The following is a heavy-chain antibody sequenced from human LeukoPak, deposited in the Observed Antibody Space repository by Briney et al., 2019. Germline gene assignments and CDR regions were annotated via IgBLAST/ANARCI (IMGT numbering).Heavy chain of an antibody. J-gene: IGHJ4*02. D-gene: IGHD3-3*01. CDR2: IYTSGST. CDR3: ARSDFWSGYYFGY. V-gene: IGHV4-61*02. CDR1: GGSISSGSYY. Sequence: SQTLSLTCTVSGGSISSGSYYWSWIRQPGGKGLEWIGRIYTSGSTNYNPSLKSRVTISVDTYKNQFSLKLSSVTAADTAVYYCARSDFWSGYYFGYWGQGTLVTVSS.